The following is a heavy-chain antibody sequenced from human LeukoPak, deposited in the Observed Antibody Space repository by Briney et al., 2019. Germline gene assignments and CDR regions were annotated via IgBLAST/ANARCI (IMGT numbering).Heavy chain of an antibody. Sequence: ASVKVSCKASGYTFTGYFIHWVRQAPGQGLEWMGWINPNSGGTNYAQKFQGRVTMTRDTSISTAYMDLSRLRSDDTAVYYCARRHAGQWLDYFDYWGQGTLVTVSS. CDR2: INPNSGGT. CDR3: ARRHAGQWLDYFDY. V-gene: IGHV1-2*02. J-gene: IGHJ4*02. D-gene: IGHD6-19*01. CDR1: GYTFTGYF.